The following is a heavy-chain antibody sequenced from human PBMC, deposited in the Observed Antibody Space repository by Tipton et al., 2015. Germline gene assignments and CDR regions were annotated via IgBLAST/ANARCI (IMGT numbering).Heavy chain of an antibody. CDR2: IYYSGST. J-gene: IGHJ4*02. CDR3: ARARGRHGGLFDS. V-gene: IGHV4-59*11. D-gene: IGHD4-23*01. CDR1: GGSISSHY. Sequence: TLSLTCTVSGGSISSHYWSWIRQSPGKGLEWIGSIYYSGSTYYNPSLKSRVTISVDTSKTQFSLKMSSVTASETAVYYCARARGRHGGLFDSWGQGILVTVSS.